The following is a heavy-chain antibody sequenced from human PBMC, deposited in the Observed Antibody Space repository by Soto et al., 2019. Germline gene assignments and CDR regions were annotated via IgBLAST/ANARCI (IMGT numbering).Heavy chain of an antibody. Sequence: PVQSLKISCHGSLYSFTSYWICLVLQLPGKGLEWMGIIYPGDSDTRYSPSFQGQVTISVDKSISTAYLQWSSLKASDTAMYYCARTSYDFWSGFINYWGQGTLVTVSS. J-gene: IGHJ4*02. D-gene: IGHD3-3*01. CDR2: IYPGDSDT. CDR1: LYSFTSYW. CDR3: ARTSYDFWSGFINY. V-gene: IGHV5-51*01.